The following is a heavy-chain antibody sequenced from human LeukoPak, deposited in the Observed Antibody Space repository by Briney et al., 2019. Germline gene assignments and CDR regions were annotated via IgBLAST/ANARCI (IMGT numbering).Heavy chain of an antibody. D-gene: IGHD7-27*01. J-gene: IGHJ4*02. CDR1: GGTFSSYA. Sequence: SVKVSCKASGGTFSSYAISWVRQAPGQGLEWMGRIIPILGIANYAQKFQGRVTITADKSTSTAYMELSSLRSEDTAVYYCAIGTGDLSDDYWGQGTLVTVSS. CDR3: AIGTGDLSDDY. CDR2: IIPILGIA. V-gene: IGHV1-69*04.